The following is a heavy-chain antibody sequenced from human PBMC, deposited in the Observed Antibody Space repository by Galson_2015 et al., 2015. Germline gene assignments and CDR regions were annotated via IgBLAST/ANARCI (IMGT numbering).Heavy chain of an antibody. CDR3: ARGFYCSGGSCYPGPTFDI. V-gene: IGHV3-48*03. J-gene: IGHJ3*02. D-gene: IGHD2-15*01. Sequence: SLRLSCAASGFTFSSYDMNWVRQAPGKGLEWVSYISSSGSTIYYADSVKGRFTISRDNAKNSLYLQMNSLRAEDTAVYYCARGFYCSGGSCYPGPTFDIWGQGTMVTVSS. CDR2: ISSSGSTI. CDR1: GFTFSSYD.